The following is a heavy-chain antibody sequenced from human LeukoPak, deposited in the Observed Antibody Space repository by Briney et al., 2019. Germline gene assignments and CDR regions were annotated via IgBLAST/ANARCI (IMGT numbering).Heavy chain of an antibody. CDR1: GFTFISSW. CDR3: ATDLHFGYCTATSCANY. D-gene: IGHD2-2*03. CDR2: IRSTPDGGAT. J-gene: IGHJ4*02. V-gene: IGHV3-15*01. Sequence: GGSLRPSFAAPGFTFISSWMTWVRQAPGKGLEWVGRIRSTPDGGATDYAAPVKGRFTISRDDSKNTLYLQMSSLRTEDTAVYYCATDLHFGYCTATSCANYWGQGTLVTVSS.